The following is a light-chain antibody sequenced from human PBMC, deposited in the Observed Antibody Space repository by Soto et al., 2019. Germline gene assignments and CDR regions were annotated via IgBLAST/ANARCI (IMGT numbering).Light chain of an antibody. Sequence: DIQMTQSPSTLTASVGDRVTITCRASQGVSIWLAWYQQKPGKAPKLLIYKASNLESGVPSRFSGSGSGTEFTLTIDSLQPDDFATYYCQQYNSLWTFGQGTKVEIK. CDR1: QGVSIW. J-gene: IGKJ1*01. V-gene: IGKV1-5*03. CDR2: KAS. CDR3: QQYNSLWT.